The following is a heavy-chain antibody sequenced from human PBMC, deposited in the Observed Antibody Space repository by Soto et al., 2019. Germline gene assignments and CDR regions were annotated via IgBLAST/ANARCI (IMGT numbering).Heavy chain of an antibody. D-gene: IGHD6-19*01. CDR3: ARDLTSSGRSTYLGY. J-gene: IGHJ4*02. Sequence: EVQLLESGGVLVQPGGSLRLSCAASGFTFSSYALSWVRQAPGKGLEWVSGISGDGATTYYTDSVKGRFTISRDSSTNILYLQMNSLRAEDSAVYYCARDLTSSGRSTYLGYWGQGTLVTVSS. CDR2: ISGDGATT. CDR1: GFTFSSYA. V-gene: IGHV3-23*01.